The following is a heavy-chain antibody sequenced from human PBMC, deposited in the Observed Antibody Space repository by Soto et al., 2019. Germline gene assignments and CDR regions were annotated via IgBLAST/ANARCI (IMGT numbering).Heavy chain of an antibody. Sequence: SETLSLTCNVSGGSISRYYWSWIRQPPGKGLEWIGYIHYSGSTKYNPSLKSRVTISVDTSKNQFSLKLTSVTAADTAVYFCARVPAVASTIPSLWFDPWGQGTLVTVSS. CDR2: IHYSGST. CDR3: ARVPAVASTIPSLWFDP. V-gene: IGHV4-59*01. CDR1: GGSISRYY. J-gene: IGHJ5*02. D-gene: IGHD6-19*01.